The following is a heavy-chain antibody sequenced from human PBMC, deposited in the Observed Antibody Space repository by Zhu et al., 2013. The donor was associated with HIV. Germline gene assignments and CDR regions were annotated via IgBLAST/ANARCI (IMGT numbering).Heavy chain of an antibody. J-gene: IGHJ4*02. CDR1: GFTFSSYS. V-gene: IGHV3-48*04. D-gene: IGHD6-13*01. CDR2: ISSSSSTI. CDR3: ARDGGIAAAALDY. Sequence: EVQLVESGGGSVQPGGSLRLSCAASGFTFSSYSMNWVRQAPGKGLEWVSYISSSSSTIYYADSVKGRFTISRDNAKNSLYLQMNSLRAEDTAVYYCARDGGIAAAALDYWGQETLVTVSS.